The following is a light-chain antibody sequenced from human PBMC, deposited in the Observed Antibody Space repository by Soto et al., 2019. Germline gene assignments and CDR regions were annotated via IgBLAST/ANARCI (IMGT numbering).Light chain of an antibody. CDR2: LGD. V-gene: IGLV1-47*02. CDR3: AAWDDNLNAYV. Sequence: QSVLTQPPSASSTPGQTVTVSCSGSTSNIGTFYVYWYQHLPGTPPKLLIYLGDHRASGVSVRFSGSKSGTSASLAINGLRSDDEADYYCAAWDDNLNAYVFGSGTKLTVL. J-gene: IGLJ1*01. CDR1: TSNIGTFY.